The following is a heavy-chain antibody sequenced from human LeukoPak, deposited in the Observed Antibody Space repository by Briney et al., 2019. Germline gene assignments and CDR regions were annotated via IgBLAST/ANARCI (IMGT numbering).Heavy chain of an antibody. J-gene: IGHJ6*02. CDR2: INHSGST. V-gene: IGHV4-34*01. Sequence: SETLSLTCAVYGGSFSGYYWSWIRQPPGKGLEWIGEINHSGSTNYNPSFKSRVTISVDTSKNQFSLKLSYVTAADTAVYYCFSSYYGMDVWGQGTTVTVSS. CDR3: FSSYYGMDV. CDR1: GGSFSGYY. D-gene: IGHD2-2*01.